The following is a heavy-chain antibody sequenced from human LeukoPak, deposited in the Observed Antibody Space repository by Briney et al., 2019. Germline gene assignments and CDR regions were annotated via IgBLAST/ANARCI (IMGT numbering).Heavy chain of an antibody. CDR2: IYYSGST. D-gene: IGHD4-23*01. J-gene: IGHJ5*02. Sequence: PSETLSFTCTVSGGSISSGGYYWSWIRQHPGKSLERNGYIYYSGSTYYNPSLKSRVTISVDTSKNQFSLKLSSVTAADTAVYYCARDYGRQTTVVTPTWGQGTLVTVSS. CDR1: GGSISSGGYY. CDR3: ARDYGRQTTVVTPT. V-gene: IGHV4-31*03.